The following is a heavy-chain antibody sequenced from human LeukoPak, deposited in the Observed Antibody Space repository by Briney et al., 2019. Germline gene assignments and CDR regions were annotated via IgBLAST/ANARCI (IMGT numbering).Heavy chain of an antibody. CDR1: GYTFTRYY. D-gene: IGHD3-16*01. CDR3: VREFSGGYFDY. CDR2: IFPSAGNT. J-gene: IGHJ4*02. V-gene: IGHV1-46*01. Sequence: ASLKVSCKASGYTFTRYYLHWVRQAPGDGLEWMGIIFPSAGNTNYAQKFQGRVTMTRDMSTSTVYMELSSLTSEDTAVYYCVREFSGGYFDYWGQGTLVTVSS.